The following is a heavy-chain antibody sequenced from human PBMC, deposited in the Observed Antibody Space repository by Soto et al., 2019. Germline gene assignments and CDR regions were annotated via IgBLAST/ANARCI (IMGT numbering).Heavy chain of an antibody. CDR2: IWYDGSNK. V-gene: IGHV3-33*01. J-gene: IGHJ6*02. CDR3: ALDDYGMDV. Sequence: QVQLVESGGGLVQPGGSLRLSCAASGFTFRNYHMHWVRQAPGKGLEWVAVIWYDGSNKYYGDSVKGRFTISRDNSKNTLFLQMNSRRVEDTVVYYCALDDYGMDVWGQGTTVTVSS. CDR1: GFTFRNYH.